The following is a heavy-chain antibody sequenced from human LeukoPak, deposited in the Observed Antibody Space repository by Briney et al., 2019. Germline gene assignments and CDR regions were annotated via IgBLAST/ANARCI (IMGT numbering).Heavy chain of an antibody. V-gene: IGHV3-7*01. CDR3: ARWRGAQSEFDY. CDR1: GFALSNYA. Sequence: GGSLRLSCAASGFALSNYALSWVRQAPGKGLEWVAHIKEYEGDFYLDSVRGRFTASRDNALNSVYLQMNSLRADDTAVYYCARWRGAQSEFDYWGQGALVTVSS. CDR2: IKEYEGD. J-gene: IGHJ4*02. D-gene: IGHD1-26*01.